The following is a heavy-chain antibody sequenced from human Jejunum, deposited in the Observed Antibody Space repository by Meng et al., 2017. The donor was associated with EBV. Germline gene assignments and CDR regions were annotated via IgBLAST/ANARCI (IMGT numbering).Heavy chain of an antibody. Sequence: QVHLVQCGAEVKWPGVSGKVSCKASGYTFADYCVSWIRQAPGQGLEWMVWISAYNGNTDYAQKLQGRVTMTTDTPTSTAYMELRSLRSDDTAVYYCTILSHCDGGICYSYDYWGQGTLVTVSS. V-gene: IGHV1-18*01. CDR2: ISAYNGNT. D-gene: IGHD2-15*01. CDR1: GYTFADYC. J-gene: IGHJ4*02. CDR3: TILSHCDGGICYSYDY.